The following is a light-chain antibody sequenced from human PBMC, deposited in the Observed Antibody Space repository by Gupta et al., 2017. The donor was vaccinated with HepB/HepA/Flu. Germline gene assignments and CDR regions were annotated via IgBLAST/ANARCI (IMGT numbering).Light chain of an antibody. Sequence: EITSTHSPGTLSLSPGETVTLSCGASETVKTFFLSWYQQKPGQAPRLLVYGASNRAADIPDRFSGVESGTELTLTITRLEPEDFAVYYCRDGCNSQITFGQGTQLDIK. V-gene: IGKV3-20*01. CDR3: RDGCNSQIT. J-gene: IGKJ5*01. CDR1: ETVKTFF. CDR2: GAS.